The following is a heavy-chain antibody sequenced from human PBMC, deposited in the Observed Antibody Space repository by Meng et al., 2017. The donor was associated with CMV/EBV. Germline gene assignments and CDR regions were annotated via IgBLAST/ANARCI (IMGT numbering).Heavy chain of an antibody. CDR1: GFTFSSYA. V-gene: IGHV3-30-3*01. CDR2: ISYDGSNK. Sequence: GESLKISCAASGFTFSSYAMHWVRQAPGKGLEWVAVISYDGSNKYYADSVKGRFTISRDNSKNTLYLQMNSLRAEDTAAYYCARESFGSHFDYWGQGTLVTVSS. CDR3: ARESFGSHFDY. D-gene: IGHD1-26*01. J-gene: IGHJ4*02.